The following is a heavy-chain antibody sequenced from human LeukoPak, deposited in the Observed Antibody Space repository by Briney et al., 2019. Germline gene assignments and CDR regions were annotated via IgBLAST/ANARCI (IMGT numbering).Heavy chain of an antibody. V-gene: IGHV1-18*01. Sequence: GASVKVSCKASGYTFTSFGISWVRQAPGQGLEWMGWISTYNGDTNYAQNIQGRVTMTTDTSTSTAYMELRSLRSDDTAVYYCARSPRDNYGDYGYWGQGTLVTVSS. CDR1: GYTFTSFG. CDR3: ARSPRDNYGDYGY. J-gene: IGHJ4*02. D-gene: IGHD4-17*01. CDR2: ISTYNGDT.